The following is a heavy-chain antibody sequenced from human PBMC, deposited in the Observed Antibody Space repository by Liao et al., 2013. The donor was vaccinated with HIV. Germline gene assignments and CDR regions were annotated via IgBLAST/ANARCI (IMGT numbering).Heavy chain of an antibody. CDR1: GGSFSGYY. V-gene: IGHV4-34*01. D-gene: IGHD3-10*01. J-gene: IGHJ4*02. CDR3: ARTLLWFGXPTPRVTPHFDY. CDR2: INHSGST. Sequence: QVQLQQWGAGLLKPSETLSLTCAVYGGSFSGYYWSWIRQPPGKGLEWIGEINHSGSTNYNPSLKSRVTISVDTSKNQFSLKLSSVTAADTAVYYCARTLLWFGXPTPRVTPHFDYWGQGTLVTVSS.